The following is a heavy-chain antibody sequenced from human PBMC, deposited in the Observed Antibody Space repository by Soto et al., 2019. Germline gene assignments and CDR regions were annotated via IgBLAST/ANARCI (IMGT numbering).Heavy chain of an antibody. J-gene: IGHJ4*02. Sequence: QVQLVESGGGVVQPGRSLRLSCTASGFTFSIYGMHWVRQAPGKGLEWVAVISYDVSNKYYADSVKGRFTISRDNSKNTLYLHMNSLRAEDTAVYYCAKSIEAPGSLGYWGQGTLVTVSS. D-gene: IGHD6-13*01. CDR1: GFTFSIYG. V-gene: IGHV3-30*18. CDR2: ISYDVSNK. CDR3: AKSIEAPGSLGY.